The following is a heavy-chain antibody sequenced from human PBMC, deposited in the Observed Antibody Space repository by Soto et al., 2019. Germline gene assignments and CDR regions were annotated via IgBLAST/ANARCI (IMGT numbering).Heavy chain of an antibody. D-gene: IGHD5-12*01. CDR2: INSDGSST. CDR3: ARDLSGYDHFDY. CDR1: GFTFSIYW. V-gene: IGHV3-74*01. Sequence: PGGSLRLSCAASGFTFSIYWMHLVLQAPGKGLVWVSRINSDGSSTSYADSVKGRFTISRDNAKNTLYLQMNSLRAEDTAVYYCARDLSGYDHFDYWGQGTLVTVSS. J-gene: IGHJ4*02.